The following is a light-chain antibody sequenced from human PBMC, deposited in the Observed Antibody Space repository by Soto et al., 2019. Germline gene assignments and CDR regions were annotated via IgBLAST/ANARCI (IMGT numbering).Light chain of an antibody. V-gene: IGLV1-44*01. CDR3: ASWDDSLNGLV. CDR2: SNN. CDR1: SSNIGSNA. J-gene: IGLJ1*01. Sequence: QSVLTQPPSASGTPGQKVTISCTGGSSNIGSNAGNWYRQFPGTAPKLLIYSNNQRPSGVPDRFSGSKSGTSASLAISGLQSEDEADYYCASWDDSLNGLVFGTGTKV.